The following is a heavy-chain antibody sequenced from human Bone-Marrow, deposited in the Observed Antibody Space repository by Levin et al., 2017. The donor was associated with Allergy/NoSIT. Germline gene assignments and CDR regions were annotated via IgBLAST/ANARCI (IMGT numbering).Heavy chain of an antibody. J-gene: IGHJ3*01. CDR1: HLDLSYAS. CDR3: ATEGGASSRYAIDL. D-gene: IGHD1-26*01. Sequence: PGGSLRLSCAGSHLDLSYASVSWIRQAPGKGLEFIAYISSRTAAVFYADSVKGRTKITRDNGKNSVDLQMNSLRDDDSAVYYCATEGGASSRYAIDLWGQGTVVTVSS. V-gene: IGHV3-48*02. CDR2: ISSRTAAV.